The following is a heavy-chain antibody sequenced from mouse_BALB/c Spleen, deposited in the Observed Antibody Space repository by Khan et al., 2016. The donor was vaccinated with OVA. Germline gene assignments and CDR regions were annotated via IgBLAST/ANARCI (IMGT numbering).Heavy chain of an antibody. CDR3: ATRYGNPFAY. Sequence: VQLQQSGAELVKPGASVKLSCTASGFNIKDTYIHWVKQRPEQGPEWIGRIDPANGDTKYDPKLQDKAPITADTSSNTAYLHLSILTSEDTAVYYCATRYGNPFAYWGQGTLVTVSA. V-gene: IGHV14-3*02. D-gene: IGHD2-1*01. CDR2: IDPANGDT. J-gene: IGHJ3*01. CDR1: GFNIKDTY.